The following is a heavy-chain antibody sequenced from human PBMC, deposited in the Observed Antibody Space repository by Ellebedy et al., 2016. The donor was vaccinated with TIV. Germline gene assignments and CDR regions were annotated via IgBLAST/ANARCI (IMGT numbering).Heavy chain of an antibody. CDR2: IRSTGSDK. D-gene: IGHD2-15*01. CDR3: SRGWSTPDS. CDR1: GFTFSRAW. J-gene: IGHJ4*02. Sequence: GESLKISCAASGFTFSRAWMNWVRQAPGKGLEWVSSIRSTGSDKYYAESVKGRFTISRDNAQDTLFLQMNSLRAEDTAVYFCSRGWSTPDSWGQGTLVIVSS. V-gene: IGHV3-21*06.